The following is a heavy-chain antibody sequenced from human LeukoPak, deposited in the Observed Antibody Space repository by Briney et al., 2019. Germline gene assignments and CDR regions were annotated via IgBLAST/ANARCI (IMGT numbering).Heavy chain of an antibody. Sequence: PSETLSLTCTVSGGSISSSSYYWGWIRQPPGKGLEWIGSIYYSGSTYYNPSLKSRVTISVDTSKNQFSLKLSSVTAADTAVYYCARQAGGATQAFDIWGQGTMVTVSS. CDR1: GGSISSSSYY. CDR2: IYYSGST. J-gene: IGHJ3*02. D-gene: IGHD1-26*01. CDR3: ARQAGGATQAFDI. V-gene: IGHV4-39*01.